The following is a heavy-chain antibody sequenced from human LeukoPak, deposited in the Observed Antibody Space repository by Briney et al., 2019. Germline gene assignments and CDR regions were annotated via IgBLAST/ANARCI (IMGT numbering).Heavy chain of an antibody. Sequence: SETLSLTCTLSGGSISTYYWGWIRQPPGKGLEWIGSIYYSGSTYYNPSLKSRVTISVDTSKNQFSLKLSSVTAADTAVYYCARHKGWFGELLDFDYWGQGTLVTVSS. D-gene: IGHD3-10*01. J-gene: IGHJ4*02. CDR1: GGSISTYY. CDR3: ARHKGWFGELLDFDY. CDR2: IYYSGST. V-gene: IGHV4-39*01.